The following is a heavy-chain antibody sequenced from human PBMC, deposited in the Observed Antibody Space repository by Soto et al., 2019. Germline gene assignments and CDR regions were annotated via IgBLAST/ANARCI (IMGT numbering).Heavy chain of an antibody. CDR3: AARHFWSGPWTETRLDY. CDR2: ISHSGST. D-gene: IGHD3-3*02. Sequence: PSETLSLTGAVSGDSINSSHWWNCVRQPPGKGLEWIGQISHSGSTNYNPSLTSRVNKSVDKSKNHFSLKLTSVTAADTAVYYCAARHFWSGPWTETRLDYWGQGTLVTVSS. V-gene: IGHV4-4*02. CDR1: GDSINSSHW. J-gene: IGHJ4*02.